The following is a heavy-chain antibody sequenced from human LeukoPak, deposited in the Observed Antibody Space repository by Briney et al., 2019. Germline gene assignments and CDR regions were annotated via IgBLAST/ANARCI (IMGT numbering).Heavy chain of an antibody. CDR3: ARSRTRYYDSSGGPFDY. Sequence: PGGSLRLSCAASGVTFSSYDMHLVRHATGKGLEGVSASGTAGDTYYPGSVKGRFTISRENAKNSLYLQMNMLRAGDTAVYYCARSRTRYYDSSGGPFDYWGQGTLVTVSS. J-gene: IGHJ4*02. V-gene: IGHV3-13*01. CDR1: GVTFSSYD. D-gene: IGHD3-22*01. CDR2: SGTAGDT.